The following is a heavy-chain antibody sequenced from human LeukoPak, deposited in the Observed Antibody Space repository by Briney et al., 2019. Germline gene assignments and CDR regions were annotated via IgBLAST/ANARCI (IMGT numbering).Heavy chain of an antibody. V-gene: IGHV4-4*07. D-gene: IGHD5-24*01. CDR1: GGSISSYN. CDR3: ASDGDGNFDY. J-gene: IGHJ4*02. CDR2: IYTSGST. Sequence: SEPLSLTCTVSGGSISSYNWSWIRQPPGKGLEWIGRIYTSGSTNYNPSLKSRVTLSVDTSKNQFSLKLSSVTAADTAVYYCASDGDGNFDYWGQGTLVTVSS.